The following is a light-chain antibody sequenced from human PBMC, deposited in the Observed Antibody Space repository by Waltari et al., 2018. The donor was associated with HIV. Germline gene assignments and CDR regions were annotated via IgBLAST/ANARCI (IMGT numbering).Light chain of an antibody. CDR2: EVS. Sequence: DTVMTQTQLSSLVTLGQPASISCRSGQSLVHSDGNTYWIWLRQGPGRPPRLLFHEVSKRFSGVPDRFSGSGAGTDFALKISRVEAEDVGVYYCMQATHFPCTIGQGTKLEMK. CDR1: QSLVHSDGNTY. CDR3: MQATHFPCT. V-gene: IGKV2-24*01. J-gene: IGKJ2*02.